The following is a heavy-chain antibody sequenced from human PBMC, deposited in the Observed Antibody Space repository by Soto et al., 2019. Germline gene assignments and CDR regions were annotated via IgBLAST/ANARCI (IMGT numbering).Heavy chain of an antibody. J-gene: IGHJ4*02. CDR3: ARDDQLRFGTRYSFDY. Sequence: EVQLVESGGGLVQPGGSLRLSCAASGFTFSSYSMNWVRQAPGKGLEWVSYISSSSSTIYYADSVKGRFTISRDNAKNSLYLQMNSLRAEDTAVYYCARDDQLRFGTRYSFDYWGQGTLVTVSS. D-gene: IGHD2-2*01. CDR1: GFTFSSYS. CDR2: ISSSSSTI. V-gene: IGHV3-48*01.